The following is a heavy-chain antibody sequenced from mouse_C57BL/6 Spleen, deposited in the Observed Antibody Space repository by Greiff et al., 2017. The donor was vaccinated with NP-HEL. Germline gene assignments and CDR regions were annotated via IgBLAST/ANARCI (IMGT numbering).Heavy chain of an antibody. CDR1: GYTFTSYW. D-gene: IGHD1-1*01. Sequence: QVQLQQPGAELVKPGASVKMSCKASGYTFTSYWITWVKQRPGQGLEWIGDIYPGGGSTNYNEKFKGKATLTVDTSSSTAYMQLSSLTSEDSAVYYGARFITTVVATDYYAMDYWGQGTSVTVSS. V-gene: IGHV1-55*01. J-gene: IGHJ4*01. CDR3: ARFITTVVATDYYAMDY. CDR2: IYPGGGST.